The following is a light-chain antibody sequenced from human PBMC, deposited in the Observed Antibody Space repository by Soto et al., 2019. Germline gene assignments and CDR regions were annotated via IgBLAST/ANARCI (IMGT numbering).Light chain of an antibody. V-gene: IGKV3D-15*01. CDR1: QSVSSN. CDR3: QHYNNWPRT. CDR2: GVS. Sequence: EIVMTQSPATLSVSPGERATLSCRASQSVSSNLAWYQQKPGQAPRLLLYGVSTRATGIPARFSGSGSGTESTLTISSLQSKDFAVYYCQHYNNWPRTFGPGTKVDFK. J-gene: IGKJ3*01.